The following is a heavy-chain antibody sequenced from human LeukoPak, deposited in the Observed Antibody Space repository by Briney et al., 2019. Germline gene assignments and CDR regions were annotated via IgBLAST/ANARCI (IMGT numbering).Heavy chain of an antibody. CDR3: ARDRAGWELTGNFDY. J-gene: IGHJ4*02. Sequence: GASVKVSCKASGYTFTSYGISWVRQAPGQGLEWMGWISAYNGNTNYAQKLQGRVTMTTDTSTSTAYMELRSLRSDDTAVYHCARDRAGWELTGNFDYWGQGTLVTVSS. CDR1: GYTFTSYG. CDR2: ISAYNGNT. V-gene: IGHV1-18*01. D-gene: IGHD1-26*01.